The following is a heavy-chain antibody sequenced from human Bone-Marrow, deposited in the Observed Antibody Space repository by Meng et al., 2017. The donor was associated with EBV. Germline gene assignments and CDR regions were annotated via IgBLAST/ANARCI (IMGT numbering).Heavy chain of an antibody. CDR2: IIPIFGTA. D-gene: IGHD3-10*01. CDR1: GYTFTGYY. V-gene: IGHV1-69*13. Sequence: QPAESGAEGKKPGASVKVSCKASGYTFTGYYIHWVRQAPGQGLEWMGGIIPIFGTANYAQKFQGRVTITADESTSTAYMELSSLRSEDTAVYYCARGAVRGVIHWFDPWGQGTLVTVSS. J-gene: IGHJ5*02. CDR3: ARGAVRGVIHWFDP.